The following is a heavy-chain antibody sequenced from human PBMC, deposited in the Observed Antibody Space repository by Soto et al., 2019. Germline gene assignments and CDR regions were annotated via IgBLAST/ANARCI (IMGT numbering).Heavy chain of an antibody. D-gene: IGHD5-18*01. CDR2: ISYDGSNK. J-gene: IGHJ3*02. CDR3: AKIRGNSDIHDAFDI. CDR1: GFTFSSYG. V-gene: IGHV3-30*18. Sequence: QVQLVESGGGVVQPGRSLRLSCAASGFTFSSYGMHWVRQAPGTALEWVAVISYDGSNKYYADSVKGRFTISRDTSKNTLYLQMNSLRAEDTAVYYCAKIRGNSDIHDAFDILGQGTMVAVSS.